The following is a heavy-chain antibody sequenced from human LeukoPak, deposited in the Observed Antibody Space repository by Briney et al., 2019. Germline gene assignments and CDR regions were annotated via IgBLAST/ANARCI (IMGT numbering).Heavy chain of an antibody. V-gene: IGHV4-59*01. J-gene: IGHJ4*02. CDR3: VRSEMGGYTFDY. Sequence: SETLSLTFTVSGGSISNYYWTWIRQPPGKGLEWIGYINYSGSTNYNPSLKSRVTISVDRSKNQFSLNLSSVTAADTAVYYCVRSEMGGYTFDYWGQGTLVTVSS. CDR2: INYSGST. CDR1: GGSISNYY. D-gene: IGHD5-24*01.